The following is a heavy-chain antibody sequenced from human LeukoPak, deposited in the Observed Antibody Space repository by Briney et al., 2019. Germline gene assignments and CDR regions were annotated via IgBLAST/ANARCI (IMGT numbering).Heavy chain of an antibody. CDR1: GGTFSSYA. CDR3: ARAPPTIVVVPAAPFDY. CDR2: IIPILGIA. Sequence: SVKVSCKASGGTFSSYAISWVRQAPGQGLEWMGRIIPILGIANYAQKFQGRVTITADKSTSTAYMELRSLRSDDTAVYYCARAPPTIVVVPAAPFDYWGQGTLVTVSS. V-gene: IGHV1-69*04. J-gene: IGHJ4*02. D-gene: IGHD2-2*01.